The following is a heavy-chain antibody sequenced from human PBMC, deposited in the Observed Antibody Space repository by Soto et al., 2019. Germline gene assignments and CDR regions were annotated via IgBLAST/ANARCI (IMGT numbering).Heavy chain of an antibody. CDR1: GGTFSSYA. J-gene: IGHJ4*02. Sequence: GASVKVSCKASGGTFSSYAISWVRQAPGQGHEKMGGIIPIFGTANYAQKFQGRVTITADESTSTAYMELSSLRSEDTAVYYCASPAYCGGDCYLNFDYWGQGTLVTVSS. CDR2: IIPIFGTA. V-gene: IGHV1-69*13. CDR3: ASPAYCGGDCYLNFDY. D-gene: IGHD2-21*02.